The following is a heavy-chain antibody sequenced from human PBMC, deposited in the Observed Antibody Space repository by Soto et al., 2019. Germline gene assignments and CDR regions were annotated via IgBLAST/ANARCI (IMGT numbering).Heavy chain of an antibody. CDR2: IKSKTDGGTT. Sequence: EVHLVESGGGLVKPGGSLRLSCAASGFTFSNAWMSWVRQAPGKGLEWVGRIKSKTDGGTTDYDAPVKGRFTIARDDSKYKHYLQMESMKTEDTAVYYCTTEYPDTCYDIFTGYYFVDWFDPWGKGTLVTVSS. D-gene: IGHD3-9*01. V-gene: IGHV3-15*01. CDR1: GFTFSNAW. J-gene: IGHJ5*02. CDR3: TTEYPDTCYDIFTGYYFVDWFDP.